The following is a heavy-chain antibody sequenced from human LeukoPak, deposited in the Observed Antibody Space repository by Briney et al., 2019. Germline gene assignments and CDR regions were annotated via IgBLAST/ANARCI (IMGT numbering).Heavy chain of an antibody. Sequence: PSETLSLTCTVSGGSITSSSYYWGLIRHPPGKRLEWIGSIYYSGSTYYNPSLKSRVTISVDTSKNQFSLKLSSVTAADTAVYYCVRRAAKGGYYFDYWGQGTLVTVSS. J-gene: IGHJ4*02. V-gene: IGHV4-39*01. CDR1: GGSITSSSYY. CDR2: IYYSGST. CDR3: VRRAAKGGYYFDY.